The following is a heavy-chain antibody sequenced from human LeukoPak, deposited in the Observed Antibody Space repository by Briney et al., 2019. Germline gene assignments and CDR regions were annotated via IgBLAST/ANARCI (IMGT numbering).Heavy chain of an antibody. CDR1: GFTFSDHY. V-gene: IGHV3-72*01. CDR3: ARPSFSTSSGNPSDY. D-gene: IGHD3-10*01. Sequence: GSLLLSCAASGFTFSDHYMDWVRQAPGKGLEWVGRTRNKANSYTTEYAASVKGTFTISRDDSKNSLYPQMNSLKTEDTAVYYCARPSFSTSSGNPSDYWGQGTLVTVSS. CDR2: TRNKANSYTT. J-gene: IGHJ4*02.